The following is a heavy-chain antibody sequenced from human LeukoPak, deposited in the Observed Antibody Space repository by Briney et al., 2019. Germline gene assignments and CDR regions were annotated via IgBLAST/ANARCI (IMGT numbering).Heavy chain of an antibody. V-gene: IGHV3-23*01. J-gene: IGHJ4*02. CDR1: GFPSSNYA. Sequence: GGSLRPPCAAPGFPSSNYAMSWVRQAPGKGLEGGSAFTGSGSGIYYADSMKSRFTITRDNSKNTLYLQINSLRAEDTAVYYCAKWGDCDVLTGYYVSDYWGQGTLVTVSS. CDR3: AKWGDCDVLTGYYVSDY. CDR2: FTGSGSGI. D-gene: IGHD3-9*01.